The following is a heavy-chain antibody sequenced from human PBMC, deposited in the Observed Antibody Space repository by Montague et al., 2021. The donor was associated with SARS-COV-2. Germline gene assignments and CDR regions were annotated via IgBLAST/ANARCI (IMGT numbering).Heavy chain of an antibody. J-gene: IGHJ6*02. V-gene: IGHV4-39*07. CDR2: MYYSGST. CDR3: ARDDIVLQGVTKGMGV. Sequence: SETLSLTCTVSGGSISSNNYYWGWIRQPPGKGLEWIGNMYYSGSTYYNPSLKSRVTISIDTSKNQFSLKLSSVTAADTAVYYCARDDIVLQGVTKGMGVWGQGTTVTVSS. CDR1: GGSISSNNYY. D-gene: IGHD3-10*01.